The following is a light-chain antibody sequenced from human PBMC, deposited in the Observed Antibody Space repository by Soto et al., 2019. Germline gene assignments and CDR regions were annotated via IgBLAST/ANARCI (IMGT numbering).Light chain of an antibody. J-gene: IGLJ3*02. Sequence: QSVLTQPPSVSGSPGQSVTISCTGTSSDVGSYNRLSWYQQPPGTAPKLIMYEVNTRPSGVPDRFSGSKSGNAASLTISGLQAEDEADYYCSSYTSYTTLWVFGGGTKLTVL. CDR3: SSYTSYTTLWV. CDR2: EVN. CDR1: SSDVGSYNR. V-gene: IGLV2-18*02.